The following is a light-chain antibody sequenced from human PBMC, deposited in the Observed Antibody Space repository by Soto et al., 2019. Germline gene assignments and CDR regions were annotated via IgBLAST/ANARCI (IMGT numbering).Light chain of an antibody. CDR3: ATWDDSLNGL. CDR2: SNN. V-gene: IGLV1-44*01. J-gene: IGLJ2*01. Sequence: QSVLTQPPSASGTPGQRVTISCSGSSSNIGSNTVNWYQQLPGTAPKLLMYSNNQRPSGVPDRFSGSKSGTSASLAISGLQSEDEADYCCATWDDSLNGLFGGGTKLTVL. CDR1: SSNIGSNT.